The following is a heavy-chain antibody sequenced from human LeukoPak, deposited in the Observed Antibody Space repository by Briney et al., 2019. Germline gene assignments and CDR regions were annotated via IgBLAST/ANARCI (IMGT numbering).Heavy chain of an antibody. CDR1: GYTFTSYG. Sequence: ASAKVSCKASGYTFTSYGTSWVRQAPGQGLEWMGWISAYNGNTNYAQKLQGRVTMTTDTSTSTAYMELRSLRSDDTAVYYCARCPDPYGSGSYYSDYWGQGTLVTVSS. CDR3: ARCPDPYGSGSYYSDY. CDR2: ISAYNGNT. D-gene: IGHD3-10*01. V-gene: IGHV1-18*04. J-gene: IGHJ4*02.